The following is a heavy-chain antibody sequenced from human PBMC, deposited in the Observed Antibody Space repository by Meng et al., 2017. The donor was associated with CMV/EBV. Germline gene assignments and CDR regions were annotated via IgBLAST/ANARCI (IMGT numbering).Heavy chain of an antibody. V-gene: IGHV4-34*01. CDR2: INHSGST. J-gene: IGHJ5*02. CDR3: ARVRITGTTKVPYNWFDP. CDR1: GGSSSGYY. D-gene: IGHD1-7*01. Sequence: SETLSLTCAVYGGSSSGYYWSWIRQPPGKGLEWIGEINHSGSTNYNPSLKSRVTISVDTSKNQFSLKLSSVTAADTAVYYCARVRITGTTKVPYNWFDPWGQGTLVTVSS.